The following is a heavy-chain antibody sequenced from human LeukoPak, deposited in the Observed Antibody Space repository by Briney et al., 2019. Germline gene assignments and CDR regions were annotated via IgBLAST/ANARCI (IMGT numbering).Heavy chain of an antibody. J-gene: IGHJ4*02. Sequence: GGSLRLSCAVSGFTLSNYWMTWVRQTPGKGLEWVANIKQDGSEKYYVDSVKGRFTISRDNAKNSLYLQMNSLRAEDTAVYYCARAPYYDILADYWGQGTLVTVSS. CDR2: IKQDGSEK. V-gene: IGHV3-7*01. CDR3: ARAPYYDILADY. CDR1: GFTLSNYW. D-gene: IGHD3-9*01.